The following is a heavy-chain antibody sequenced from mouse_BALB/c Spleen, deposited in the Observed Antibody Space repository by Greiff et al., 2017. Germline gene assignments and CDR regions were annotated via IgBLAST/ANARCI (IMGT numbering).Heavy chain of an antibody. D-gene: IGHD1-1*01. CDR1: GFSLTSYG. CDR2: LWSGGST. V-gene: IGHV2-4-1*01. CDR3: ARIYYYGSSPYYYAMDY. Sequence: QVQLKQSGPGLVQPSQSLSITCTVSGFSLTSYGVHWVRQSPGKGLEWLGVLWSGGSTDYNAAFISRLSISKDNSKSQVFFKMNSLQADDTAIYYCARIYYYGSSPYYYAMDYWGQGTSVTVSS. J-gene: IGHJ4*01.